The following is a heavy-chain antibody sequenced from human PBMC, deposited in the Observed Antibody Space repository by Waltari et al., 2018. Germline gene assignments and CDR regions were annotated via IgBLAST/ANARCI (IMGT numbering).Heavy chain of an antibody. Sequence: EVQLVQSGAEVKKPGESLKISCKGSGFTFSSYSMHWVRQAPGKGLEWVSYISSSSSTIYYADSVKGRFTISRDNAKNSLYLQMNSLRAEDTAVYYCARVPYDSSGYYSDYWGQGTLVTVSS. CDR3: ARVPYDSSGYYSDY. D-gene: IGHD3-22*01. V-gene: IGHV3-48*04. J-gene: IGHJ4*02. CDR2: ISSSSSTI. CDR1: GFTFSSYS.